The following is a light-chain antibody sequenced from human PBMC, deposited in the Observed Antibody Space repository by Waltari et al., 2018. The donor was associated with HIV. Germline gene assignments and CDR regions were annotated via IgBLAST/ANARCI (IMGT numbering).Light chain of an antibody. CDR2: AAS. CDR1: GDIRND. J-gene: IGKJ5*01. CDR3: QKYDSVHVA. V-gene: IGKV1-27*01. Sequence: DIQMSEAPSSLSVSVGDRHTLTGGGSGDIRNDLAWYQQKSGEVPKLLMYAASGMRTGIPYRFRGSGSGTDFTLTINSLQPEDVGPYYCQKYDSVHVAFGQGTRLEI.